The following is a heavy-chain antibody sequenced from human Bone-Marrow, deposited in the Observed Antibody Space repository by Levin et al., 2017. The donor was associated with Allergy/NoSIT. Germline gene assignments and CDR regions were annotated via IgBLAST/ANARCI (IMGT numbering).Heavy chain of an antibody. Sequence: PGGSLRLSCAASGFTFDDYAMRWVRQTPGRGLEWVSGISWSTNVVAYADSVKGRFTVSRDNAKNSLYLEMNSLRTEDSAFYYCAKARGVTVAGGMDSFDYWGPGTLVAVSS. D-gene: IGHD6-19*01. CDR2: ISWSTNVV. V-gene: IGHV3-9*01. CDR3: AKARGVTVAGGMDSFDY. J-gene: IGHJ4*02. CDR1: GFTFDDYA.